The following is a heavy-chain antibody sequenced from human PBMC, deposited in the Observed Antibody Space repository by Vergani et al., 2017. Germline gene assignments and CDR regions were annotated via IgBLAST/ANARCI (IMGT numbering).Heavy chain of an antibody. D-gene: IGHD6-19*01. V-gene: IGHV5-51*01. CDR3: ARLDTYSSGWPIDY. J-gene: IGHJ4*02. Sequence: EVQLVQSGAEVKKPGESLTISCTGSGYSFTSYWIGGVRQMPGKGLEWMGIIYPGDSDTRYSPSFPGQVTISADKSISTAYLQWSSLKAADTAMYYCARLDTYSSGWPIDYWGQGTLVTVSS. CDR1: GYSFTSYW. CDR2: IYPGDSDT.